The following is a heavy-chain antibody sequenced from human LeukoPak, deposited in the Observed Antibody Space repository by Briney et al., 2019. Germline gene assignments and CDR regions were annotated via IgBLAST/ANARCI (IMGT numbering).Heavy chain of an antibody. Sequence: GGSLRLSCAASGFTFSSYAMSWVRQAPGKGLEWVSAISGSGGSTYYADSVKGRFTISRDNSKNTPYLQMNSLRAEDTAVYYCAKDHDSSGYYSNDYFDYWGQGTLVTVSS. CDR2: ISGSGGST. CDR3: AKDHDSSGYYSNDYFDY. D-gene: IGHD3-22*01. CDR1: GFTFSSYA. J-gene: IGHJ4*02. V-gene: IGHV3-23*01.